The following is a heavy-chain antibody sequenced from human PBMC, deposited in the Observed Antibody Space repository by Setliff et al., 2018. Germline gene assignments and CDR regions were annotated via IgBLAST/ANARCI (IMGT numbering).Heavy chain of an antibody. D-gene: IGHD3-10*01. J-gene: IGHJ4*02. V-gene: IGHV3-7*01. CDR2: INPDGSEK. Sequence: PGGSLSLSCGVSGFTYNNCWVSWVRQAPGKGLEGLASINPDGSEKYYVDSVKGRFTISRDNARNSLSLQMNSLRTEDTAVYYCFGAGTCSYWGQGTLVTVS. CDR1: GFTYNNCW. CDR3: FGAGTCSY.